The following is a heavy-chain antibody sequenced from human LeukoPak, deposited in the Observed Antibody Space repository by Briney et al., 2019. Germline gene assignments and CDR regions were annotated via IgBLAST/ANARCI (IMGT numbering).Heavy chain of an antibody. Sequence: PGGSLRLSCAASGFTFNNYSMNWVRQAPGKGLEWVSYISESSGTIYYADSVKGRFTISRDNTKNSLNLQMNSLRAEDTAVYYCAKDEGDTLLYHWGQGTLVTVSS. CDR2: ISESSGTI. CDR1: GFTFNNYS. D-gene: IGHD2-2*02. CDR3: AKDEGDTLLYH. V-gene: IGHV3-48*04. J-gene: IGHJ1*01.